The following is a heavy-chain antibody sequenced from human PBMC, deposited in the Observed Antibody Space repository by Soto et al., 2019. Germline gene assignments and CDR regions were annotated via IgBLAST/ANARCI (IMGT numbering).Heavy chain of an antibody. CDR1: GYTLTELS. V-gene: IGHV1-24*01. Sequence: ASVKVSCKVSGYTLTELSMHWVLQAPGKGLEWTGGFDPEDGETIYAQKFQGRVTMTEDTSTDTAYMELSSLRSEDTAVYYCAICSGGSCYSSWFDPWGQGTLVTVSS. D-gene: IGHD2-15*01. CDR2: FDPEDGET. J-gene: IGHJ5*02. CDR3: AICSGGSCYSSWFDP.